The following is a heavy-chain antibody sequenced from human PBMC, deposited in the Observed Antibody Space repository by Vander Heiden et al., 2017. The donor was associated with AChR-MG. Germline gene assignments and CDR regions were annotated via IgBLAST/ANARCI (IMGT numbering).Heavy chain of an antibody. Sequence: ELQLLAAGGGLRRPGGSLVTACVASGFHLRGQSLSWLRWVRGMPVEGVSRISGSGGEKYDAGSGTGRDSIARDNAKNTLDLQMHRLSGQDTAVDVWAKDPPPTTVATTRKDALDIWGQGTMVIVSS. J-gene: IGHJ3*02. CDR2: ISGSGGEK. CDR1: GFHLRGQS. CDR3: AKDPPPTTVATTRKDALDI. D-gene: IGHD4-17*01. V-gene: IGHV3-23*01.